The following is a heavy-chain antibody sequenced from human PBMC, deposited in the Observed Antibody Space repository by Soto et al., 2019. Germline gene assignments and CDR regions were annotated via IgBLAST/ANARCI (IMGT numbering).Heavy chain of an antibody. CDR1: GGTFSSYA. CDR3: AREEEDIVVVVAASKTRGAFDI. Sequence: QVQLVQSGAEVKKPGSSVKVSCKASGGTFSSYAISWVRQAPGQGLEWMGGIIPIFGTANYAQKFQGRVKITADESTSTASMELSSLRSEDTAVYYCAREEEDIVVVVAASKTRGAFDIWGQGTMVTVSS. J-gene: IGHJ3*02. CDR2: IIPIFGTA. D-gene: IGHD2-15*01. V-gene: IGHV1-69*01.